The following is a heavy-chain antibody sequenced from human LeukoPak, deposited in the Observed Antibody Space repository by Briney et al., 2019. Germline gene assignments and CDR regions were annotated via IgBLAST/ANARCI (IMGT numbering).Heavy chain of an antibody. CDR2: IYTSGST. CDR1: GGSISSGSYY. CDR3: AREAPVDAFDI. Sequence: NPSQTLSLTCTVSGGSISSGSYYWSWIRQPAGKGLEWIGRIYTSGSTNYNPSLKSRVTISVDTSKNQFSLKLSSVTAADTAVYYCAREAPVDAFDIWGQGTMVTVSS. V-gene: IGHV4-61*02. J-gene: IGHJ3*02.